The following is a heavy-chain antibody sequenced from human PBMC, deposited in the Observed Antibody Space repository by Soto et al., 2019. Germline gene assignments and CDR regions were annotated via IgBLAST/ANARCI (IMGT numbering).Heavy chain of an antibody. V-gene: IGHV1-69*12. CDR1: GGTFSSYA. J-gene: IGHJ4*02. D-gene: IGHD5-12*01. Sequence: QVQLVQSGAEVRQPASSVKVSCKTSGGTFSSYAISWVRQAPGQGLEWMGGIVPIVDTSTYAQKFQGRVTITADESRSTVYMELSSLRSDDTAVYYCVIVVAIPGYPDNWGQGTLVTVSS. CDR3: VIVVAIPGYPDN. CDR2: IVPIVDTS.